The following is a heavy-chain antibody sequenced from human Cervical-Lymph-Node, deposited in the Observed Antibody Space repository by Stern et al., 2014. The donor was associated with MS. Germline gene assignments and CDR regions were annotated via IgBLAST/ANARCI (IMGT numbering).Heavy chain of an antibody. CDR3: AHTSGWPKGGMDV. D-gene: IGHD6-19*01. Sequence: QITLQESGPTLVKPTQTLTLTCTFSGFSLSTSGVAVGWIRQPPGKALEWLAVIYRDDDKLYSPSLRSRLTITEDTSKNQVVLKMTNMTPVDTATYYCAHTSGWPKGGMDVWGQGTTVTVSS. CDR2: IYRDDDK. J-gene: IGHJ6*02. CDR1: GFSLSTSGVA. V-gene: IGHV2-5*02.